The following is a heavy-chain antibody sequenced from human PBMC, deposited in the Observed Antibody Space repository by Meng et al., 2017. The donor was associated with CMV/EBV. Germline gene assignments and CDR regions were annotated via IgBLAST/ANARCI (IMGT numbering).Heavy chain of an antibody. CDR3: AHSLGYYDFWSGYLYYFDY. CDR2: IYWNDDK. V-gene: IGHV2-5*01. CDR1: LSTSGVG. D-gene: IGHD3-3*01. J-gene: IGHJ4*02. Sequence: LSTSGVGVGWIRQHPGKALEWLALIYWNDDKRYSPSLKSRLTITKDTSKNQVVLTMTNMDPVDTATYYCAHSLGYYDFWSGYLYYFDYWGQGTLVTVSS.